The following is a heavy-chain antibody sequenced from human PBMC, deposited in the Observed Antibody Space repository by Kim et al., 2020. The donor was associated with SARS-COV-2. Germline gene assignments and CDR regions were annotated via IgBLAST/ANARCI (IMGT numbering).Heavy chain of an antibody. CDR2: IYHSGST. Sequence: SETLSLTCTVSGYSISSGYYWGWIRQPPGKGLEWIGSIYHSGSTYYNPSLKSRVTISVDTSKNQFSLKLSSVTAADTAVYYCARDGGPDTAMADWGQGTLVTVSS. CDR1: GYSISSGYY. J-gene: IGHJ4*02. V-gene: IGHV4-38-2*02. D-gene: IGHD5-18*01. CDR3: ARDGGPDTAMAD.